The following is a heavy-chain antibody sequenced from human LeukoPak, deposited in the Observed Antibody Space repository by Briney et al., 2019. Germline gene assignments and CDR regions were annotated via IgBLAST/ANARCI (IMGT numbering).Heavy chain of an antibody. Sequence: SETQSLTCTVSGGSISSYYWSWIRQPPGKGLEWIGYIYTSGSTNYNPSLKSRVTISVDTSKNQFSLKLSSVTAADTAVYYCARLYYDFWSGQEPNWFDPWGQGTLVTVSS. CDR2: IYTSGST. CDR3: ARLYYDFWSGQEPNWFDP. D-gene: IGHD3-3*01. J-gene: IGHJ5*02. V-gene: IGHV4-4*09. CDR1: GGSISSYY.